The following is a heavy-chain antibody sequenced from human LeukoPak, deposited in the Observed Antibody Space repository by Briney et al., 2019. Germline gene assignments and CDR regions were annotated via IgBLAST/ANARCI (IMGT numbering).Heavy chain of an antibody. Sequence: PGGSLRLSCVASGFTFTSYAMNWVRQAPGKGLEWVSLISWDGGSTYYTDSVKGRFTISRDNSKNSLYLQMNSLRAEDTALYYCAKDFFNGMDVWGQGTTVTVSS. CDR1: GFTFTSYA. CDR3: AKDFFNGMDV. CDR2: ISWDGGST. V-gene: IGHV3-43*02. J-gene: IGHJ6*02.